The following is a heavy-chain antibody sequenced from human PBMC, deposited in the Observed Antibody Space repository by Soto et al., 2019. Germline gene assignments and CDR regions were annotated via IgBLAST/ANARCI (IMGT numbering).Heavy chain of an antibody. D-gene: IGHD3-10*01. CDR2: ISAYNGNT. V-gene: IGHV1-18*01. J-gene: IGHJ4*02. Sequence: QVQLVQSGAEVKKPGASVKVSCKPSGYTFTSYGITWVRQAPGQGLEWMGWISAYNGNTNYAQKLQGRVTMTPAPSTSTAYMELRSLGSDDTAVYYCASGWFVEFVYQCDYWGQGTLVTVSS. CDR3: ASGWFVEFVYQCDY. CDR1: GYTFTSYG.